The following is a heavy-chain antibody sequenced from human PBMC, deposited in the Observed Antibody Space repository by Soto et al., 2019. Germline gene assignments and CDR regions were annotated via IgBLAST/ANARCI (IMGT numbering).Heavy chain of an antibody. Sequence: PGGPLRLSCAASGFILTRYSMNWVRQAPGKRLEWVSAISDSGTSTYYADSVKGRFTISRDNSKNTLYLQMNSLRVEDTATYYFATVSDLGSGNMPSDFDYRGQGXLFTVSS. J-gene: IGHJ4*02. V-gene: IGHV3-23*01. CDR1: GFILTRYS. CDR2: ISDSGTST. D-gene: IGHD3-3*01. CDR3: ATVSDLGSGNMPSDFDY.